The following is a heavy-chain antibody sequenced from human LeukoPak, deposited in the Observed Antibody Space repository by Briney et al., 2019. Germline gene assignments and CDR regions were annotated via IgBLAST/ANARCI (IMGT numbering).Heavy chain of an antibody. D-gene: IGHD3-10*01. V-gene: IGHV4-59*08. CDR2: VDHTGST. Sequence: SETLSLTCTVSDDSITLYYWTWIRQPPGKGLEWIGYVDHTGSTNYNPSLKSRVTISVDTSKNQFSLKLSSVTAADTAVYYCARQGSYYNVHYMDVWGKGTTVTISS. CDR1: DDSITLYY. J-gene: IGHJ6*03. CDR3: ARQGSYYNVHYMDV.